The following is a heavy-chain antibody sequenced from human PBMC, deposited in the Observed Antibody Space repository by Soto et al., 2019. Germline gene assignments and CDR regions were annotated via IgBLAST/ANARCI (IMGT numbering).Heavy chain of an antibody. Sequence: SETLSLTCGVSGVFISSGDYWGWIRKPPRKGLEWIGSIFHGGNTYYNPPLKSRVTISVDMSKNQFSLKLNSVTAADTAVYYCARARWYDAFDVWGQGTVVTVSS. CDR3: ARARWYDAFDV. J-gene: IGHJ3*01. V-gene: IGHV4-38-2*01. CDR1: GVFISSGDY. D-gene: IGHD2-15*01. CDR2: IFHGGNT.